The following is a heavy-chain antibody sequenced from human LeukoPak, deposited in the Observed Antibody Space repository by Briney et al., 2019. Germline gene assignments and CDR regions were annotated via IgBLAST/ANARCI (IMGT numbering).Heavy chain of an antibody. Sequence: GGSLRLSCAASGFTFSSYLMSWVRQAPGKGLEWVANIKQDGSEKYYVDSVKGRFTISRDNSKNTLHLQMSSLRAEDTALYYCVKDRCDRATCPEVWGQGTLVTVSS. CDR1: GFTFSSYL. D-gene: IGHD1-14*01. CDR2: IKQDGSEK. J-gene: IGHJ4*02. CDR3: VKDRCDRATCPEV. V-gene: IGHV3-7*03.